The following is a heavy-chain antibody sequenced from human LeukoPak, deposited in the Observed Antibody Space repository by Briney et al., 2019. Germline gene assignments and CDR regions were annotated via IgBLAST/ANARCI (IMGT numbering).Heavy chain of an antibody. J-gene: IGHJ5*02. Sequence: GGSLRLSCAASGFTVSSNYMTWVCKGPRKGLGWVSVIYSGGSTYYADSVIGRFTISRDNSKNKLFLQMDSLRAEDTAMYYCARGIYSSSWYAYGSFDLWGQGTLVTVSS. V-gene: IGHV3-66*01. D-gene: IGHD6-13*01. CDR1: GFTVSSNY. CDR3: ARGIYSSSWYAYGSFDL. CDR2: IYSGGST.